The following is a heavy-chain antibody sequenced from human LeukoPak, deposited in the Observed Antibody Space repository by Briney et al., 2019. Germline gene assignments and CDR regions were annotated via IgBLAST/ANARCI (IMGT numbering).Heavy chain of an antibody. CDR1: DFTFGDYT. D-gene: IGHD6-13*01. J-gene: IGHJ4*02. CDR2: IRTKAYGGTT. Sequence: PAGGSLRLSCLASDFTFGDYTMSWFRQAPGKGLEWVGFIRTKAYGGTTDYAASVKGRFTISRDVSETIAYLQMNSLKTEDTAVYYCARALYSSSWYNYFGYWGQGTLVTVSS. V-gene: IGHV3-49*03. CDR3: ARALYSSSWYNYFGY.